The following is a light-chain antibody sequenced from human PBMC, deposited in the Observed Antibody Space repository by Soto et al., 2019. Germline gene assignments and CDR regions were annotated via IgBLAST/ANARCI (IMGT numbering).Light chain of an antibody. Sequence: QSVLTQPASVSGSPGQSITISCTGASXDVGGYNYVSWYQQHPGKGPKLMIYEVSNRPSGVSNRFSGSKSGNTATLTISGLQAEDEADYYCSSYTSTTTRVLGTGTKVTVL. J-gene: IGLJ1*01. CDR2: EVS. CDR1: SXDVGGYNY. V-gene: IGLV2-14*03. CDR3: SSYTSTTTRV.